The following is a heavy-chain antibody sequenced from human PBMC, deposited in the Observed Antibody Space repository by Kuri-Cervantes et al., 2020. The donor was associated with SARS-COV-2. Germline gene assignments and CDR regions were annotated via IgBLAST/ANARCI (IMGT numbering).Heavy chain of an antibody. CDR1: GGSFSGYY. V-gene: IGHV4-34*01. D-gene: IGHD2-8*01. CDR2: INHSGST. Sequence: GSLRLSCAVYGGSFSGYYWSWIRQPPGKGLEWIGEINHSGSTNYNPSLKSRVIISVDTSKNQFSLKLSSVTAADTAVYYCARALRCTNGVCYRSWFDPWGQGTLVTVSS. J-gene: IGHJ5*02. CDR3: ARALRCTNGVCYRSWFDP.